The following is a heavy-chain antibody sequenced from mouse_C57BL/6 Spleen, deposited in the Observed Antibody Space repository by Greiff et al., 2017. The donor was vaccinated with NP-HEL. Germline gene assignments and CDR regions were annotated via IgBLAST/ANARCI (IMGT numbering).Heavy chain of an antibody. V-gene: IGHV1-53*01. CDR2: INPSNGGT. CDR3: ARGGSTVVDGSDAMDY. J-gene: IGHJ4*01. CDR1: GYTFTSYW. D-gene: IGHD1-1*01. Sequence: QVQLQQPGTELVKPGASVKLSCKASGYTFTSYWMHWVKQRPGQGLEWIGNINPSNGGTNYNEKFKSKATLTVDKSSSTAYMQLSSLTSEDSAVYYCARGGSTVVDGSDAMDYWGQGTSVTVSS.